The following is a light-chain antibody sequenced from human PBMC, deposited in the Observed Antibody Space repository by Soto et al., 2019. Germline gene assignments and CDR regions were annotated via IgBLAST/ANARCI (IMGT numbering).Light chain of an antibody. CDR2: LEGSGSY. Sequence: QSVLTQSSSASASLGSSVTITCTLSSGHSSYIIAWHQQQPGKAPRYLMKLEGSGSYNKGSGVPDRFSGSSSEADRYLTISILHFEDEADYFCETWDSNTRVFGGGTKLTVL. CDR1: SGHSSYI. J-gene: IGLJ3*02. CDR3: ETWDSNTRV. V-gene: IGLV4-60*02.